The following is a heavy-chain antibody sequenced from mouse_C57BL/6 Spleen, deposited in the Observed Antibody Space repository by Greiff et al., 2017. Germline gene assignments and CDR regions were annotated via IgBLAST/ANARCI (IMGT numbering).Heavy chain of an antibody. J-gene: IGHJ3*01. CDR3: TTFDELDRFAY. CDR2: IDPENGDT. V-gene: IGHV14-4*01. Sequence: VQLQQPGAELVMPGASVKLSCTASGFNIKDDYMHWVKQRPEQGLEWIGWIDPENGDTEYASKFQGKATITADTSSNTAYLQLSCLTSEDTAVYYCTTFDELDRFAYWGQGTLVTVSA. D-gene: IGHD4-1*01. CDR1: GFNIKDDY.